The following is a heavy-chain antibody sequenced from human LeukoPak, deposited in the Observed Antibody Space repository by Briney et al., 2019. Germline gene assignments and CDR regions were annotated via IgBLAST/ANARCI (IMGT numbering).Heavy chain of an antibody. CDR2: IDPSDSYT. Sequence: GESLKISCKGSGYSFTSYWISWVRQMPGKGLEWMGRIDPSDSYTNYSPSFQGHVTISADKSISTAYQQWSSLKASDTAMYYCARVTTGYCSGGSCYPIDAFDIWGQGTMVTVSS. CDR3: ARVTTGYCSGGSCYPIDAFDI. J-gene: IGHJ3*02. CDR1: GYSFTSYW. D-gene: IGHD2-15*01. V-gene: IGHV5-10-1*01.